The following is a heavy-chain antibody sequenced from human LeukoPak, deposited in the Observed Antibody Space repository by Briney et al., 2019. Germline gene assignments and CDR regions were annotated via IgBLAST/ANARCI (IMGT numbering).Heavy chain of an antibody. CDR2: IYYIGTT. V-gene: IGHV4-59*01. J-gene: IGHJ4*02. D-gene: IGHD4-17*01. CDR1: GDSTNTYF. CDR3: ASKSTDHGELRFDY. Sequence: SETLSLTCTISGDSTNTYFWSWIRQPPGKGLEWIGYIYYIGTTNYNPSLKSRVTISVDTSKNQFSLKVSSVTAADTGVYYCASKSTDHGELRFDYWGQGTLVTVSS.